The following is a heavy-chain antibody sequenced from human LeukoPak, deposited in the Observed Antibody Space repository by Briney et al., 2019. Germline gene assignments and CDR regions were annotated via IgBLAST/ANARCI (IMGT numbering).Heavy chain of an antibody. D-gene: IGHD6-19*01. CDR1: GGSISTYY. V-gene: IGHV4-4*07. Sequence: LETLSLTCTVSGGSISTYYWTWIRQPAGKGLEWIGHIYISGTTNYSPSLKGRVTISVDTSKNQFSLKLSSVTAADTAVYYCARRGGAVAGRRGYYYYYMDVWGKGTTVTVSS. J-gene: IGHJ6*03. CDR2: IYISGTT. CDR3: ARRGGAVAGRRGYYYYYMDV.